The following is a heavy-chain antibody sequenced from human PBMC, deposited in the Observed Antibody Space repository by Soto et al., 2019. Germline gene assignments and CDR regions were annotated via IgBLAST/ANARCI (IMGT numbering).Heavy chain of an antibody. Sequence: QITVKRSGPTLVKPTQTLTLTCSLSGISLSTSGVGLGWIRQTPGKALEWLALIYWNDDKHYTPSLKSRLTITKDTSKNQAVLTMTNMYPVDTATYYCSRGLATLPVFAFDVWGQGTVVTVSA. J-gene: IGHJ3*01. CDR2: IYWNDDK. D-gene: IGHD6-6*01. CDR3: SRGLATLPVFAFDV. CDR1: GISLSTSGVG. V-gene: IGHV2-5*01.